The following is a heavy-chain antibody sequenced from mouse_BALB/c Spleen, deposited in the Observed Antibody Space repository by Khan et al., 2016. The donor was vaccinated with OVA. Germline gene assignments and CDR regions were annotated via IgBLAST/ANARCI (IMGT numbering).Heavy chain of an antibody. D-gene: IGHD1-1*01. V-gene: IGHV5-9-3*01. J-gene: IGHJ1*01. CDR1: GFTFSSYA. CDR3: ARPPITTVVATSYWFFDV. CDR2: ISSGGDYT. Sequence: EVKLVESGGGLVKPGGSLKLSCAASGFTFSSYAMSWVRQTPEKRLDWVATISSGGDYTYYPDSVKGRFTISRDNAKNTLYLQMSSLRSEDTAMYYCARPPITTVVATSYWFFDVWGAGTTVTVSS.